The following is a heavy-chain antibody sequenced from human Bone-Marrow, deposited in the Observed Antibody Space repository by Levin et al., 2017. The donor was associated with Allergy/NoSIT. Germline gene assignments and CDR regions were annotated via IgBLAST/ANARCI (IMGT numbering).Heavy chain of an antibody. V-gene: IGHV3-53*01. Sequence: PGGSLRLSCAASGFTVSNNYMSWVRQAPGKGLEWVSLIYSGGGTHYADSVKGRFTISRDNSKNTLYFQMNSLRSDDTAIYFCAKTAAGSGRPTPAGPYSHHYGMKVWGQGTTAIVS. CDR3: AKTAAGSGRPTPAGPYSHHYGMKV. CDR1: GFTVSNNY. J-gene: IGHJ6*02. D-gene: IGHD3-10*01. CDR2: IYSGGGT.